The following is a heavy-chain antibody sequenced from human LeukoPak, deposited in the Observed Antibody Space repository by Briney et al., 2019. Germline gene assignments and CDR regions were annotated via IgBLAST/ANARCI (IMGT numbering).Heavy chain of an antibody. V-gene: IGHV1-69-2*01. CDR2: VDPEDGET. Sequence: ASVKLSCKVSGYTFTGYYMNWVQQAPGKGLEWMGLVDPEDGETIYAEKFKGRVTITADTSTDTAYMELSSLRSEDTAVYYCATGGGRVQANTPWYYYMDVWGKGTTVTVSS. D-gene: IGHD2-15*01. CDR1: GYTFTGYY. CDR3: ATGGGRVQANTPWYYYMDV. J-gene: IGHJ6*03.